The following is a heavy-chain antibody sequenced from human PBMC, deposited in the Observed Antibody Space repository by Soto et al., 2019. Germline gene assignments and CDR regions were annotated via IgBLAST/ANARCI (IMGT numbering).Heavy chain of an antibody. CDR1: GYTFSNYN. Sequence: QVQLVQSGAEVKKPGASVTVTCKASGYTFSNYNINWVRQATGQGLEWMGWMNPDSGNTGYGQKFQGRVTMTRNTPISTAYMELTTLRSEDSGVYYCARGRRDTILRGLIIPYGMDVWGQGTTLTVSS. J-gene: IGHJ6*02. CDR2: MNPDSGNT. D-gene: IGHD3-3*01. V-gene: IGHV1-8*01. CDR3: ARGRRDTILRGLIIPYGMDV.